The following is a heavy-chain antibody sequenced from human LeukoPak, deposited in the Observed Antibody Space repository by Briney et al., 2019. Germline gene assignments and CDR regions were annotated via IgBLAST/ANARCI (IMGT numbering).Heavy chain of an antibody. V-gene: IGHV3-7*01. CDR3: VRDRGYSTFDY. CDR2: MKEDGGEI. CDR1: GFIFSEYW. J-gene: IGHJ4*02. D-gene: IGHD4-23*01. Sequence: GGSLRLSCAASGFIFSEYWTSWVRQAPGKGPEWVANMKEDGGEINYVDSVKGRFTISRDNAKNSLYLQMNRLRAEDTAVYYCVRDRGYSTFDYWGQGTLATVSS.